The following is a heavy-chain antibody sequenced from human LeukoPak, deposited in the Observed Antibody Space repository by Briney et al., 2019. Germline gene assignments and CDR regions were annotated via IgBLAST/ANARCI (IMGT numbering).Heavy chain of an antibody. V-gene: IGHV3-48*01. CDR1: GFTFSSYS. Sequence: GGSLRLSCAASGFTFSSYSMNWVRQAPGKGLEWVSYISSSSSTIYYADSVKGRFTISRDNAKNSLYLQMNSLRAEDTAVYYCARDYSSSSYDYYYYMDVWGKGTTVTVSS. CDR3: ARDYSSSSYDYYYYMDV. J-gene: IGHJ6*03. CDR2: ISSSSSTI. D-gene: IGHD6-6*01.